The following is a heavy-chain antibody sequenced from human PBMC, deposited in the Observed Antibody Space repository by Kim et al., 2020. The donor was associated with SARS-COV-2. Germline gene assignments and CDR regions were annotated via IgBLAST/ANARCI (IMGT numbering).Heavy chain of an antibody. CDR3: AGGDYDILTGYYKRLLDI. J-gene: IGHJ3*02. CDR1: GYTFTSYG. D-gene: IGHD3-9*01. CDR2: ISAYNGNT. Sequence: ASVKVSCKASGYTFTSYGISWVRQAPGQGLEWMGWISAYNGNTNYAQKLQGRVTMTTDTSTSTAYMELRSLRSDDTAVYYCAGGDYDILTGYYKRLLDIWGQGTLVTVSS. V-gene: IGHV1-18*04.